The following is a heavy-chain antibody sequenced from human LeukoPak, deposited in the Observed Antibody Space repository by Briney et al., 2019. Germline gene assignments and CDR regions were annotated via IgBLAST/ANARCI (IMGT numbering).Heavy chain of an antibody. Sequence: SVKVSCKASGYTFTGYYMHWVRQAPGQGLEWMGRIIPIFGTANYAQKFQGRVTITTDESTSTAYMELSSLRSEDTAVYYCARGVSGFGELLYYFDYWGQGTLVTVSS. D-gene: IGHD3-10*01. CDR2: IIPIFGTA. CDR3: ARGVSGFGELLYYFDY. CDR1: GYTFTGYY. V-gene: IGHV1-69*05. J-gene: IGHJ4*02.